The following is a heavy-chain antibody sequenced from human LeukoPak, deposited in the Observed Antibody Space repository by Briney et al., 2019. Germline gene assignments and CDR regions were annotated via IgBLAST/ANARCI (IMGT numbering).Heavy chain of an antibody. J-gene: IGHJ4*02. Sequence: GASVKVSCKASGYTFTGYYMHWVRQAPGQGLEWMGWINPNSGNTNYAQRLQGRVTMTEDTSTDTAYMELSSLRSEDTAVYYCATTPSYDSSGYLRDYWGQGTLVTVSS. D-gene: IGHD3-22*01. V-gene: IGHV1-2*02. CDR1: GYTFTGYY. CDR2: INPNSGNT. CDR3: ATTPSYDSSGYLRDY.